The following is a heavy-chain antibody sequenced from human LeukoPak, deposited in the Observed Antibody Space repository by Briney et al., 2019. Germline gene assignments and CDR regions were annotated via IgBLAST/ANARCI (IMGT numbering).Heavy chain of an antibody. J-gene: IGHJ6*02. CDR3: ARRDYYDSSGYYYYYGMDV. CDR2: ISTSSSYI. D-gene: IGHD3-22*01. CDR1: GFTFSSYW. Sequence: GGSLRLSCAASGFTFSSYWMSWLRQAPGKGLEWVSSISTSSSYIYYADSLKGRFTISRDNAKNSLYLQMNRLRGEDTAVYYCARRDYYDSSGYYYYYGMDVWGQGTTVTVSS. V-gene: IGHV3-21*06.